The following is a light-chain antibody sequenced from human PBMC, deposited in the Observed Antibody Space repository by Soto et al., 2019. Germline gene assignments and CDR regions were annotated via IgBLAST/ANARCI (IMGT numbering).Light chain of an antibody. J-gene: IGKJ2*01. CDR1: QSVSSN. V-gene: IGKV3-15*01. CDR2: GAS. CDR3: QRYNNWPPMYT. Sequence: EIVMTQSPATLSVSPGERATLSFRASQSVSSNLAWNRQNPGQAPRLLIYGASPRATGTRARFSGSGSGKEFTLTISSLQSEDFAVSYCQRYNNWPPMYTFGQGTKLEIK.